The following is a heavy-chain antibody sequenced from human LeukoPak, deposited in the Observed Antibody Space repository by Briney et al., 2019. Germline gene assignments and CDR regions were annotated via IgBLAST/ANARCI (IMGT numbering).Heavy chain of an antibody. J-gene: IGHJ5*02. Sequence: SVKVSCKASGGTFISYAISWVRQAPGQGLEWMGRSIPILGIANYAQKFQGRVTISADKYTSTASMELSSLRSEDTAVYYCARGGRGTYYYDSSGYSNWFDPWGQGTLVTVSS. CDR3: ARGGRGTYYYDSSGYSNWFDP. CDR1: GGTFISYA. D-gene: IGHD3-22*01. V-gene: IGHV1-69*04. CDR2: SIPILGIA.